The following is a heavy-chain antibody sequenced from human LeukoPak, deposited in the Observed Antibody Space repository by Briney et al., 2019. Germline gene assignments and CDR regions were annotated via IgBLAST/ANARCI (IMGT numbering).Heavy chain of an antibody. J-gene: IGHJ5*02. CDR1: GGSFSGYY. Sequence: ETMSLTCAVYGGSFSGYYWRWIRQPPGKGLGWIGEINHSGSTNYNPSLKSRVTISVDTSKNQFSLKLSSVTAADTAVYYCARGQADEDIVLMVYAILMTRSCWFDPWGQGAQVTVSS. D-gene: IGHD2-8*01. CDR2: INHSGST. CDR3: ARGQADEDIVLMVYAILMTRSCWFDP. V-gene: IGHV4-34*01.